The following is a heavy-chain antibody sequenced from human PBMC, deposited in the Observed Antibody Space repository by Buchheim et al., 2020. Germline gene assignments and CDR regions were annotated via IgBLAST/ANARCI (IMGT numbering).Heavy chain of an antibody. J-gene: IGHJ6*02. CDR3: ARNLSIASTLYYNTMDV. CDR1: GGSFSRNA. V-gene: IGHV1-69*12. CDR2: ISPMFGTP. D-gene: IGHD3-10*01. Sequence: QVQLEQSGAEVKNPGSSVKVTCKASGGSFSRNAFSWVRQAPGQGLEWMGGISPMFGTPYYAQKFKGRVTIKADESTTTVYMQLSNLRSEDTAMYYCARNLSIASTLYYNTMDVWGQGT.